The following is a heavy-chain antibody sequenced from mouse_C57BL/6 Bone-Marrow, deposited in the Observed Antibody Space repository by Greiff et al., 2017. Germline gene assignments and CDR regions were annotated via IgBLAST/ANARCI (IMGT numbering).Heavy chain of an antibody. CDR2: IDPSDSYT. CDR3: AGRGVVEDY. J-gene: IGHJ2*01. V-gene: IGHV1-69*01. CDR1: GYTFTSYW. Sequence: VQLQQPGAELVLPGASVKLSCKASGYTFTSYWMHWVKQRPGQGLEWIGEIDPSDSYTNYNHKFKGKSTLTVEKSSSTAYMQLSSLTSEDSAVYYCAGRGVVEDYWCQGTTLTVSS. D-gene: IGHD1-1*01.